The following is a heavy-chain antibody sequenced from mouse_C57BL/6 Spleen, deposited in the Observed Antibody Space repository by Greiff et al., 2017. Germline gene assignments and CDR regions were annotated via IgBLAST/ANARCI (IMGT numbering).Heavy chain of an antibody. V-gene: IGHV1-80*01. J-gene: IGHJ2*01. CDR1: GYAFSSYW. CDR2: IYPGDGDT. Sequence: VQLQQSGAELVKPGASVKISCKASGYAFSSYWMNWVKQRPGKGLEWIGQIYPGDGDTNYNGKFKGKATLTADKSSSTAYMQLSSLTSEDSAVYFCARGGANWDVYYFDYWGQGTTLTVSS. CDR3: ARGGANWDVYYFDY. D-gene: IGHD4-1*01.